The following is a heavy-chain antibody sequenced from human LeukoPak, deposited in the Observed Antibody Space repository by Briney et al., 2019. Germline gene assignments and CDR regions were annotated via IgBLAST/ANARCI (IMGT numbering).Heavy chain of an antibody. D-gene: IGHD6-19*01. CDR2: IYPGDSDT. CDR1: GYSFTTYW. J-gene: IGHJ4*02. V-gene: IGHV5-51*01. Sequence: GESLKISCKGSGYSFTTYWIGWVRQMPGKGLEWMGIIYPGDSDTRYSPSFQGQVTISADKSISTAYLQWSSLKASDTAMHYCARRDSSGWYRGDFDYWGQGTLVTVSS. CDR3: ARRDSSGWYRGDFDY.